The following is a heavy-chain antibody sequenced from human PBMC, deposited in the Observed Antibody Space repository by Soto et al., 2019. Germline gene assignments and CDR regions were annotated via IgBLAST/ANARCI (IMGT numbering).Heavy chain of an antibody. CDR3: ARVGMTGNYYYYGMDV. CDR1: RFTFSTYF. V-gene: IGHV3-7*03. Sequence: HPGGSLRLSCAASRFTFSTYFISWVRQAPGKGLEWVANIKQDGGEKYYVDSVRGRFIISRDNAKNSVYLQMNSLRAEDTAVYYCARVGMTGNYYYYGMDVWGQGTTVTVSS. CDR2: IKQDGGEK. D-gene: IGHD1-1*01. J-gene: IGHJ6*02.